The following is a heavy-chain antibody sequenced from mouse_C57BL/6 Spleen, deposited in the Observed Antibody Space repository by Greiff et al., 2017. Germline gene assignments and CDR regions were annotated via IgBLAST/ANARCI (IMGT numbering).Heavy chain of an antibody. CDR1: GYSITSGYY. CDR3: ARGDAMDY. J-gene: IGHJ4*01. V-gene: IGHV3-6*01. CDR2: ISYDGSN. Sequence: EESGPGLVKPSQSLSLTCSVTGYSITSGYYWNWIRQFPGNKLEWMGYISYDGSNNYNPSLKNRISITRDTSKNQFFLKLNSVTTEDTATYYCARGDAMDYWGQGTSVTVSS.